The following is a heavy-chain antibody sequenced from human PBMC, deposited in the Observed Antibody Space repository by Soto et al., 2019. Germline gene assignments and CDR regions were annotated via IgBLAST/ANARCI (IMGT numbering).Heavy chain of an antibody. CDR1: GFTFTSSA. V-gene: IGHV1-58*01. CDR2: IVVGSGNT. CDR3: AADTGSYSVRYYYGMDV. J-gene: IGHJ6*02. D-gene: IGHD3-10*01. Sequence: ASVKVSCKASGFTFTSSAVQWVRQARGQRLEWIGWIVVGSGNTNYAQKFQERVTITRDMSTSTAYMELSSLRSEDTAVYYCAADTGSYSVRYYYGMDVWGQGTTVTVSS.